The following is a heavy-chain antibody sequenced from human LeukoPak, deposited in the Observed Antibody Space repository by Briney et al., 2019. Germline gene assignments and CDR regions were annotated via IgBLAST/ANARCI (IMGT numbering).Heavy chain of an antibody. CDR2: IWCDGSNK. CDR3: AKDLGPGYGDSYY. CDR1: GFTLSSYA. D-gene: IGHD4-17*01. V-gene: IGHV3-33*06. J-gene: IGHJ4*02. Sequence: GGSLRLSCAVSGFTLSSYALTWVRQAPGKGLEWVAVIWCDGSNKYYADSVKGRFTISRDNSKNTLYLQMNSLRAEDTAVYYCAKDLGPGYGDSYYWGQGTLVTVSS.